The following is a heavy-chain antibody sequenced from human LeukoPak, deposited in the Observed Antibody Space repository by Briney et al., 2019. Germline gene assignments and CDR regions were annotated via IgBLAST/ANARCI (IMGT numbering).Heavy chain of an antibody. J-gene: IGHJ3*02. V-gene: IGHV4-34*01. D-gene: IGHD1-7*01. CDR2: INHSGST. CDR1: GGSSSGYY. Sequence: SETLSLTCAVYGGSSSGYYWSWIRQPPGKGLEWIGEINHSGSTNYNPSLKSRVTISVDTSKNQFSLKLSSVTAADTAVYYCARGYWNYDTGAFDIWGQGTMVTVSS. CDR3: ARGYWNYDTGAFDI.